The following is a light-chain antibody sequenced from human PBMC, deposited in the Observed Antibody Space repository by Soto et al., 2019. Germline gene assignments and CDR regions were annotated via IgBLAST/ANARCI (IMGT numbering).Light chain of an antibody. Sequence: DIQMTQSPSSLSASVGDRVTITCRASQGIRHYLAWYQQKPGKVPKLLIYEASNLQSGVPSRFRGGGSGTEFTLTISSLQPEDVATYYCRNFDSAPQTFGQGTKVEIK. CDR3: RNFDSAPQT. CDR2: EAS. J-gene: IGKJ1*01. CDR1: QGIRHY. V-gene: IGKV1-27*01.